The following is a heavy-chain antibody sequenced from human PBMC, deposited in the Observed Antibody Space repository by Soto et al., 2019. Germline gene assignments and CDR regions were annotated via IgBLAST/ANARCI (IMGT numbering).Heavy chain of an antibody. D-gene: IGHD1-1*01. J-gene: IGHJ6*02. CDR1: GGSFSGYY. Sequence: QVQLQQWGAGLLKPSETLSLTCAVYGGSFSGYYWSWIRQPPGKGLEWIGEINHSGSTNYNPSLKSRVTISVDTSKNQFSLKLSSVTAADTAVYYCASQKKHRFQTHRYTSRPVRDGMDVWGQGTTVTVSS. CDR2: INHSGST. CDR3: ASQKKHRFQTHRYTSRPVRDGMDV. V-gene: IGHV4-34*01.